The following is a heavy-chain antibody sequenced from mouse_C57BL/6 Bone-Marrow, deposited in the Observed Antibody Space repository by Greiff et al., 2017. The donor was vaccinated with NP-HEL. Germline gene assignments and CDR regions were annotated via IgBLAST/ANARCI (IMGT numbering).Heavy chain of an antibody. J-gene: IGHJ1*03. CDR1: GYAFTNYL. CDR2: INPGSGGT. CDR3: ARPLYSNLLYFDV. D-gene: IGHD2-5*01. V-gene: IGHV1-54*01. Sequence: VQLKESGAELVRPGTSVKVSCKASGYAFTNYLIEWVKQRPGQGLEWIGVINPGSGGTNYNEKFKGKATLTADKSSSTAYMQLSSLTSQGSAVYFCARPLYSNLLYFDVWGTGTTVTVSS.